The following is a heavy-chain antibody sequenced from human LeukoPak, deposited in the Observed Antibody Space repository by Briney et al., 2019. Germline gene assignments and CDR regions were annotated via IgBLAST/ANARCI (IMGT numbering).Heavy chain of an antibody. CDR2: IDPNSGGT. J-gene: IGHJ4*02. D-gene: IGHD3-10*01. CDR3: ARDGVVRGVIIY. CDR1: GYTFTDYY. V-gene: IGHV1-2*02. Sequence: VSVKVSCKTSGYTFTDYYIHWVRQAPGQGLEWMGWIDPNSGGTNYAQKFQGRVTMTRDTSISTAYMEVRRMRSDDTALYYCARDGVVRGVIIYWGQGPPVTVSS.